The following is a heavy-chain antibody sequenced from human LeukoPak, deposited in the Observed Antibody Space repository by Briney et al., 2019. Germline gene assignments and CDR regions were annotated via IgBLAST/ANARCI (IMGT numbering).Heavy chain of an antibody. D-gene: IGHD5-18*01. V-gene: IGHV4-38-2*02. CDR1: GYSISSGYY. J-gene: IGHJ4*02. Sequence: SETLSLTCTVSGYSISSGYYWGWIRQPPGKGLEWIGSIYHSGSTSYNPSLKSRVTISVDTSKNQFSLKLSSVTAADTAVYYCARDSYGKDIDYWGQGTLVTVSS. CDR3: ARDSYGKDIDY. CDR2: IYHSGST.